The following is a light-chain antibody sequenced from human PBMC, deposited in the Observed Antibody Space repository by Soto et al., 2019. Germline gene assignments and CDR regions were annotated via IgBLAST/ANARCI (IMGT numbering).Light chain of an antibody. Sequence: QSVLTQPPSASGSPGQSVAISCTGTSSDVGGYNYVSWYQHHPGKAPKLMIYEVNKRPSGVPDRFSGSKSGNTASMTVSGLQAEGEADYYCSSYAGSSNVFGTGTKVTVL. CDR1: SSDVGGYNY. V-gene: IGLV2-8*01. CDR2: EVN. J-gene: IGLJ1*01. CDR3: SSYAGSSNV.